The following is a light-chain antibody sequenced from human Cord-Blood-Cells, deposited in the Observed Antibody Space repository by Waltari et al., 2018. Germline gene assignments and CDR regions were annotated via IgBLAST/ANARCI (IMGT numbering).Light chain of an antibody. J-gene: IGKJ1*01. V-gene: IGKV1-39*01. CDR3: QQNYSTPQT. CDR1: QSISSY. Sequence: DLQMTQSPSSLSASVGDRVTITCRASQSISSYLKWYQQKTGKAPKLLIYAASSLQSGVPSEFSGSGSGTDFTLTISSLQPEDFATYYCQQNYSTPQTFGQGTKVEIK. CDR2: AAS.